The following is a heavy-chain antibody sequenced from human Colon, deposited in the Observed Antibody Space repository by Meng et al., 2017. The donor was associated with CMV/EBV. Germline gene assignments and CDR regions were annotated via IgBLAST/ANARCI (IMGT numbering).Heavy chain of an antibody. D-gene: IGHD3-3*01. CDR1: GGTFSSYA. CDR2: IIPILGIA. CDR3: ARESPDPVLRFLEWLLYNGMDV. V-gene: IGHV1-69*10. Sequence: SVKVSCKASGGTFSSYAISWVRQAPGQGLEWMGGIIPILGIANYAQKFQGRVTITADKSTSTAYMELSSLRSEDTAVYYCARESPDPVLRFLEWLLYNGMDVWGQGTTVTVSS. J-gene: IGHJ6*02.